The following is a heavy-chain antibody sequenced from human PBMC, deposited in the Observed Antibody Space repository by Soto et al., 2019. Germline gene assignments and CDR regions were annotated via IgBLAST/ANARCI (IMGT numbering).Heavy chain of an antibody. CDR3: AKGPSGPMIVLVTPDY. D-gene: IGHD3-22*01. Sequence: EVQLLESGGGLVQPGGSLRLSCAASGFTFSRYAMSWVRQAPGKGLEWVSAISDSGGSTYYADSVKGRFTISRDNSKNALFLQMDSPRAEDTAVYYCAKGPSGPMIVLVTPDYWGQGTLVTVSS. V-gene: IGHV3-23*01. CDR1: GFTFSRYA. J-gene: IGHJ4*02. CDR2: ISDSGGST.